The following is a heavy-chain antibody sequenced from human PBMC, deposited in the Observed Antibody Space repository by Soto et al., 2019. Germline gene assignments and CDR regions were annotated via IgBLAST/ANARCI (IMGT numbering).Heavy chain of an antibody. CDR2: LSDSGSRT. J-gene: IGHJ4*02. CDR1: GFTFSNSG. CDR3: AKDSGYDSTD. V-gene: IGHV3-23*01. D-gene: IGHD3-22*01. Sequence: EVQLLESGGGLVQPGGSLRLSCAASGFTFSNSGMSWVRQAPGKGLEWIAGLSDSGSRTNYADSVKGRFTISRDISKNTLYLQMNSLRVEDTAVYYCAKDSGYDSTDWGQGTLVTVSS.